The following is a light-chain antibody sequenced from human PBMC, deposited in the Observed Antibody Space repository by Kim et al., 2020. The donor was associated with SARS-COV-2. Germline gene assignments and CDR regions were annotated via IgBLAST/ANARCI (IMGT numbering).Light chain of an antibody. CDR3: QSYGGSSWV. CDR1: SGSIASNY. J-gene: IGLJ3*02. Sequence: GKTVTISCTRSSGSIASNYVQWYQQRPGGSPTTVIYEDNQRPSGVPDRFSGSIDSSSNSASLTISGLRPEDESVYYCQSYGGSSWVFGGGTQLTVL. CDR2: EDN. V-gene: IGLV6-57*01.